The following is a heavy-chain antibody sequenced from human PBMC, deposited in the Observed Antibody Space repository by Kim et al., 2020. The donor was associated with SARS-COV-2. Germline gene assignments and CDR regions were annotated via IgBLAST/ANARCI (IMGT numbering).Heavy chain of an antibody. Sequence: GGSLRLSCAASGFTFSSYAMSWVRQAPGKGLEWVSAISGSGGSTYYADSVKGRFTISRDNSKNTLYLQMNSLRAEDTAVYYCANYYDSSGYYYNYYYYGMDVWGQGTTVTVSS. V-gene: IGHV3-23*01. J-gene: IGHJ6*02. CDR3: ANYYDSSGYYYNYYYYGMDV. D-gene: IGHD3-22*01. CDR2: ISGSGGST. CDR1: GFTFSSYA.